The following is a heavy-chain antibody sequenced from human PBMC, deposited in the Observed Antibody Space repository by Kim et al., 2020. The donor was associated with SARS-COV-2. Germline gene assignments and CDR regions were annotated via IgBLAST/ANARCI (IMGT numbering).Heavy chain of an antibody. D-gene: IGHD6-19*01. CDR2: T. J-gene: IGHJ4*02. Sequence: TYYNPSLKSRVTISVDTSKSQFSLKLSSVTAADTAVYYCARRGSGWFFDYWGQGTLVTVSS. V-gene: IGHV4-39*01. CDR3: ARRGSGWFFDY.